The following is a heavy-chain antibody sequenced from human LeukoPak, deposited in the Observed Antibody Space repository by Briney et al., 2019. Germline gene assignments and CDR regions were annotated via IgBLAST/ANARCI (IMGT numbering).Heavy chain of an antibody. Sequence: GGSLRLSCGVCVFTLSSYSIVCVREAPGRGLEWLSYISSSSSTIYYADSVKGRFTISRDNAKNSVYLQMNSLRAEDTAVYYCARVWSSGYTKDYWGQGTLVTVSS. V-gene: IGHV3-48*04. J-gene: IGHJ4*02. CDR3: ARVWSSGYTKDY. CDR1: VFTLSSYS. D-gene: IGHD3-22*01. CDR2: ISSSSSTI.